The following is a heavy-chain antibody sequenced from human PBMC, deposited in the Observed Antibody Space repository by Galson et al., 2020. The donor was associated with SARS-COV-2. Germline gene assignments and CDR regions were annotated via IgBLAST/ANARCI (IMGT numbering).Heavy chain of an antibody. CDR2: SSHGGST. J-gene: IGHJ2*01. Sequence: SETLSLTCAVYTGSLSGYLWSWIRQAPGQGLEWIGESSHGGSTNYNPSLKSRVTISIDTSKNQFSLKLSSVTAADTAVYYCARRIYYGSGSNWYLDLWGRGTLVTVSS. D-gene: IGHD3-10*01. CDR1: TGSLSGYL. V-gene: IGHV4-34*01. CDR3: ARRIYYGSGSNWYLDL.